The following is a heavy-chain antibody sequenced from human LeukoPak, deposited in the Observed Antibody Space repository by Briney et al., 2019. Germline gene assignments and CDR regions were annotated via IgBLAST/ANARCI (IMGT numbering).Heavy chain of an antibody. CDR3: ARVRGGGSSWESGFLDY. Sequence: GGSLRLPCAASGFTFSSYSMNWVRQAPGKGLEWVSSISSSSSYIYYADSVKGRFTISRDNAKNSLYLQMNSLRAEDTAVYYCARVRGGGSSWESGFLDYWGQGTLVTVSS. CDR1: GFTFSSYS. J-gene: IGHJ4*02. CDR2: ISSSSSYI. V-gene: IGHV3-21*01. D-gene: IGHD6-13*01.